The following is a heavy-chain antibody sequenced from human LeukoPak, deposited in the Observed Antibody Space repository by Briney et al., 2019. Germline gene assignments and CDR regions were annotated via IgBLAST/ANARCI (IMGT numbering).Heavy chain of an antibody. J-gene: IGHJ4*02. V-gene: IGHV4-4*07. D-gene: IGHD1-26*01. CDR3: ARDLGSNYVYFDY. CDR2: IHTSGIT. Sequence: PSETLSLTCTVSGGSISSHYWSWIRQPAGKGLEYIGRIHTSGITNYNPSLKSRVTMSGDTSKSQFSLKLSSVTAAGTAMYYCARDLGSNYVYFDYWGQGSLVTASS. CDR1: GGSISSHY.